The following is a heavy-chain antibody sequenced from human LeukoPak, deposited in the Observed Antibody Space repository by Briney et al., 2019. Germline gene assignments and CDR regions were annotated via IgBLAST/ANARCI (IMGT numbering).Heavy chain of an antibody. CDR3: ATSATPGYSSSWFLDS. V-gene: IGHV4-59*02. J-gene: IGHJ4*02. D-gene: IGHD6-13*01. CDR2: IYYRGST. Sequence: PSETLSLTCTVSGASVNTLYWSWIRQPLGKGLEWIGNIYYRGSTRYNPSLKSRVTISIDTSKNQVSLKLISVTAADTAVYYCATSATPGYSSSWFLDSWGQGTLVTVSS. CDR1: GASVNTLY.